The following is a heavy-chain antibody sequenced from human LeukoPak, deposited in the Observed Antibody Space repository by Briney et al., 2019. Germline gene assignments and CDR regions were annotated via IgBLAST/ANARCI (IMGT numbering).Heavy chain of an antibody. CDR2: IYYSGST. V-gene: IGHV4-39*07. CDR3: ARDIGGLRLGELSSKLQVYFDY. J-gene: IGHJ4*02. CDR1: GASVSSTTYY. Sequence: SETLSLTCTVSGASVSSTTYYWGWIRQPPRKGLEWIASIYYSGSTYYNPSLKSRVTISVDTSKNQFSLKLSSVTAADTAVYYCARDIGGLRLGELSSKLQVYFDYWGQGTLVTVSS. D-gene: IGHD3-16*02.